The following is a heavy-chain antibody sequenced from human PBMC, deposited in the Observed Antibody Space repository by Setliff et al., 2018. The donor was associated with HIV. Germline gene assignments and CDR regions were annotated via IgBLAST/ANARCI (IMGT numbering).Heavy chain of an antibody. V-gene: IGHV4-61*01. D-gene: IGHD6-6*01. Sequence: RPSETLSLTCTVSGDSVSSASYYWGWIRQPPGKGLEWIGYIYYSGTTKYNPSLKSRVTISVDTSKNQFSLKLSSVTAADTAVYYCASEAWTSYRSSSGYYYYYMDVWGKGTTVTVSS. CDR2: IYYSGTT. CDR3: ASEAWTSYRSSSGYYYYYMDV. CDR1: GDSVSSASYY. J-gene: IGHJ6*03.